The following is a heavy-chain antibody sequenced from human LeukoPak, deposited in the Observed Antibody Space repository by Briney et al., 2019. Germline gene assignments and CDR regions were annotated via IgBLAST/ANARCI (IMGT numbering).Heavy chain of an antibody. J-gene: IGHJ5*02. CDR2: IYYSGSA. Sequence: PSQTLSLTCTVSGGSISSGGYFWSWIRQHPGKGLEWIGYIYYSGSAYYNPSLKSRATMSLDTSKNQFSLKLNSVTAADTAVYYCARDRDGEIFDPWGQRTLVIVSS. CDR1: GGSISSGGYF. V-gene: IGHV4-31*03. CDR3: ARDRDGEIFDP. D-gene: IGHD7-27*01.